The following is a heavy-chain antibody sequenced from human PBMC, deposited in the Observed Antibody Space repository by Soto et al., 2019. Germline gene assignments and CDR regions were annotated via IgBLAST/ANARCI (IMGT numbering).Heavy chain of an antibody. J-gene: IGHJ4*02. CDR2: INHSGST. CDR3: ARGSERYCSGGSCGDYFDY. V-gene: IGHV4-34*01. CDR1: GGSFSGYY. D-gene: IGHD2-15*01. Sequence: SETLSLTCAVYGGSFSGYYWSWIRQPPGKGLEWIGEINHSGSTNYNPSLKSRVTISVDTSKNQFSLKLSSVTAADTAVYYCARGSERYCSGGSCGDYFDYWGQGTLVTVSS.